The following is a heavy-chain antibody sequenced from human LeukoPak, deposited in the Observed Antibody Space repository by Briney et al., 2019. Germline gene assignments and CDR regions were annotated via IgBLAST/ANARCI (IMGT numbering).Heavy chain of an antibody. CDR1: GGSFSGYY. J-gene: IGHJ3*02. CDR3: ARDEPYGDYLAFAI. V-gene: IGHV4-34*01. Sequence: SETLSLTCAVYGGSFSGYYWSWIRQPPGKGLEWIGEINHSGSTNYNPSLKSRVTISVGTSKNQFSLKLSSVTAADTAVYYCARDEPYGDYLAFAIWGQGTMVTVSS. CDR2: INHSGST. D-gene: IGHD4-17*01.